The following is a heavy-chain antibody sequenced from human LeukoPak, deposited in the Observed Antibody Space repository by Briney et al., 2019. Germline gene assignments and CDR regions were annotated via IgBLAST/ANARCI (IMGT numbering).Heavy chain of an antibody. V-gene: IGHV1-18*01. J-gene: IGHJ4*02. CDR2: ISAYNGNT. CDR3: ARGEYSTTLDY. Sequence: ASVKVSCKPYGYTFNTYGISWVRQAPGQGLEWMGWISAYNGNTNYAQKVQGRVTMTTDTSTSTAYMELRSLRSDDTAVFYCARGEYSTTLDYWGQGTLVTVSS. D-gene: IGHD2/OR15-2a*01. CDR1: GYTFNTYG.